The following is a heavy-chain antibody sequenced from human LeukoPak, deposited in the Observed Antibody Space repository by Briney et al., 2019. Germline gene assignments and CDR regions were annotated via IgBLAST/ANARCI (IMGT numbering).Heavy chain of an antibody. CDR2: ISGSGGST. CDR3: AKVVPEYCSSTSCYPRFDP. CDR1: GFTFSSYA. V-gene: IGHV3-23*01. Sequence: GGSLRLSCAASGFTFSSYAMSWVRQAPGKGLEWVSAISGSGGSTYYADSVKGRFTISRDNSKNTLYLQMNSLGAEDTAVYYCAKVVPEYCSSTSCYPRFDPWGQGTLVTVSS. D-gene: IGHD2-2*01. J-gene: IGHJ5*02.